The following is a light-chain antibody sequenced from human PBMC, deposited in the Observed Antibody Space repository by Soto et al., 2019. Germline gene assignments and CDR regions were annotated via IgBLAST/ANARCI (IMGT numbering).Light chain of an antibody. CDR2: GAY. J-gene: IGKJ1*01. CDR3: QQYNSAPRT. CDR1: QGIANS. Sequence: DIQMTQSPSSLSASVGDRVTITCRASQGIANSLAWYQQRPGKVPKLLIYGAYTLQSGVPSRFSGSGSGTDFTLTISSLQPEDVATYYCQQYNSAPRTFGQGTKVEIK. V-gene: IGKV1-27*01.